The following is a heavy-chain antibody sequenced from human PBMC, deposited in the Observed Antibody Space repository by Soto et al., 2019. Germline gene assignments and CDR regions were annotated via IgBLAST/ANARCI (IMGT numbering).Heavy chain of an antibody. Sequence: QVQLVESGGGVVQPGRSLRLSCAASGFSFSISPMHWVRQAPGKGPECVALISYDGTNKFYADSVKGRFTISRDNSKSTLYLQVDSMRPEYAAVYYSARDPKTSGGQHWAFNYFDSWGQGTLVTVSS. CDR3: ARDPKTSGGQHWAFNYFDS. V-gene: IGHV3-30-3*01. CDR1: GFSFSISP. J-gene: IGHJ4*02. D-gene: IGHD7-27*01. CDR2: ISYDGTNK.